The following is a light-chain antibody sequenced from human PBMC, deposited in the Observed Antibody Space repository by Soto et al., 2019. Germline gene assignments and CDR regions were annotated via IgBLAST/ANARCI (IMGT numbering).Light chain of an antibody. CDR3: QKYNGAFS. CDR2: DAT. V-gene: IGKV1-27*01. CDR1: QGISYY. Sequence: DIQMTQSPPSLSASVGDRVTITCRASQGISYYLAWYQQKPGKGPKLLIYDATILQSGVPSRFSGSGSGTDFTPTISSLQPEDVATYYCQKYNGAFSFGPGTKVDIK. J-gene: IGKJ3*01.